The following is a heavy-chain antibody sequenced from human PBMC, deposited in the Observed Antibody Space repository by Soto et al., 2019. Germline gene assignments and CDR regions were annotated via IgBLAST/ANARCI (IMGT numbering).Heavy chain of an antibody. Sequence: SETLSLTWTVSAGATSRYYWSWIRQPPGKGLEWIGYIYYSGSTNYNPSLKSRVTISVDTSKNQFSLKLSAVTAADTAVYYCAMQRHTPIPFVYSCPAPLVPV. D-gene: IGHD2-2*02. CDR3: AMQRHTPIPFVY. CDR1: AGATSRYY. CDR2: IYYSGST. V-gene: IGHV4-59*08. J-gene: IGHJ4*02.